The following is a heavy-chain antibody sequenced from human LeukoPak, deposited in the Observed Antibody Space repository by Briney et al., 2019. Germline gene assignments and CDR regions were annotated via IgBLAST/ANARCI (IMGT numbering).Heavy chain of an antibody. J-gene: IGHJ4*02. CDR3: ARDGHSSSWYDYFDY. Sequence: EASVKVSFKASGYTFTSYYMHWVRQAPGQGLEWMGIINPSGGSTSYAQKFQGRVTMTRDTSTSTVYMELSSLRSEDTAVYYCARDGHSSSWYDYFDYWGQGTLVTVSS. CDR2: INPSGGST. CDR1: GYTFTSYY. D-gene: IGHD6-13*01. V-gene: IGHV1-46*01.